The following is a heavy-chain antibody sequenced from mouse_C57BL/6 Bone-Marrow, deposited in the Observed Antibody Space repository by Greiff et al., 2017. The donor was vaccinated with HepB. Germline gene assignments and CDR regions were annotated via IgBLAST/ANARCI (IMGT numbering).Heavy chain of an antibody. CDR3: ARGDYDYDGGY. D-gene: IGHD2-4*01. J-gene: IGHJ2*01. CDR1: GYSITSGYY. V-gene: IGHV3-6*01. CDR2: ISYDGSN. Sequence: EVQRVESGPGLVKPSQSLSLTCSVTGYSITSGYYWNWIRQFPGNKLEWMGYISYDGSNNYNPSLKNRISITRDTSKNQFFLKLNSVTTEDTATYYCARGDYDYDGGYWGQGTTLTVSS.